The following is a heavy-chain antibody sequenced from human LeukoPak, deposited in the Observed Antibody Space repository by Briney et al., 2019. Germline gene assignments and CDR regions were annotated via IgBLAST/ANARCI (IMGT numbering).Heavy chain of an antibody. Sequence: SETLSLTCAVSGGSISSSHWWSWVRQPPGKGLEWIGEIYHSGSTNYNPSLKSRVTASVDKSKNQFSLKLNSVTAADTAVYYCARQIGWGRRDGYNYWGQGTLVTVSS. CDR3: ARQIGWGRRDGYNY. J-gene: IGHJ4*02. D-gene: IGHD5-24*01. CDR2: IYHSGST. CDR1: GGSISSSHW. V-gene: IGHV4-4*02.